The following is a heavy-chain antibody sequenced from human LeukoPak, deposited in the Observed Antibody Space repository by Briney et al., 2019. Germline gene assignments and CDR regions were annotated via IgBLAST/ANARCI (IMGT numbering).Heavy chain of an antibody. D-gene: IGHD3-22*01. CDR2: IRSKAYGGAT. J-gene: IGHJ3*02. V-gene: IGHV3-49*04. CDR3: TRRYNYDSSGYYYVRDAFDI. CDR1: GFTFGDYV. Sequence: GGSLRLSCTASGFTFGDYVMSWVRQAAGTGLRWVGFIRSKAYGGATKNAAAVKGRFTISRDDSRSNAHLQMNSLKTEDTAVYYCTRRYNYDSSGYYYVRDAFDIWGQGTMVTVSS.